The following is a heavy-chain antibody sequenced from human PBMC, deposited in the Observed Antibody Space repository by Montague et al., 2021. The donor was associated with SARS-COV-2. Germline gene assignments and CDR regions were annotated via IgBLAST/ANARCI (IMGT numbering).Heavy chain of an antibody. Sequence: SETLSLTCAVSSASTGSWNSGADRQRTPLNSRHRSSANSLFWCTKYKPSLKGRVSMSVDKSWNQSSLRLTSVTAADTAIYYCARKGSGRSDLAYWGQGTLVTVSS. D-gene: IGHD1-26*01. CDR2: SLFWCT. CDR3: ARKGSGRSDLAY. CDR1: SASTGSWNSG. J-gene: IGHJ4*02. V-gene: IGHV4-4*02.